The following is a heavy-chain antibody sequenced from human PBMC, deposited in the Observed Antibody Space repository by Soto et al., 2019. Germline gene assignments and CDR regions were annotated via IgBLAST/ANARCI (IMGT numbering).Heavy chain of an antibody. V-gene: IGHV4-59*13. CDR3: ARDGPRPEPASP. D-gene: IGHD2-2*01. CDR1: GGSISSWY. J-gene: IGHJ5*02. CDR2: IFYTGSI. Sequence: PSETLSLTCTVSGGSISSWYWSWIRQPPGKGLEWIGYIFYTGSINYNPSLKSRVTFSIDTSKNQLSLKLTSVTAADTAVYYCARDGPRPEPASPWGHGTLLTVSP.